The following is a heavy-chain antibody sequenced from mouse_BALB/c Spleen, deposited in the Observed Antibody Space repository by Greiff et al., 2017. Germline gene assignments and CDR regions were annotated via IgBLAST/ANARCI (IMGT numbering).Heavy chain of an antibody. V-gene: IGHV5-17*02. J-gene: IGHJ4*01. Sequence: DVMLVESGGGLVQPGGSRKLSCAASGFTFSSFGMHWVRQAPEKGLEWVAYISSGSSTIYYADTVKGRFTISRDNPKNTLFLQMTSLRSEDTAMYYCARALRGYAMDYWGQGTSVTVSS. CDR3: ARALRGYAMDY. CDR2: ISSGSSTI. CDR1: GFTFSSFG. D-gene: IGHD2-4*01.